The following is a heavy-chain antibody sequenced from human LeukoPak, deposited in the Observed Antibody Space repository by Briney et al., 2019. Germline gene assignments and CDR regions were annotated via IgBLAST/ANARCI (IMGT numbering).Heavy chain of an antibody. J-gene: IGHJ4*02. CDR2: IYYSGYT. Sequence: SETLSLTCTVSGGSISTYYWSWIRQPPGKGLEWIGYIYYSGYTNYNASLKSRVTISVDTSKNQFSLELSSVTAADTAVYYCARGGDRAAYQYYFDYWGQGTLVTVSS. CDR1: GGSISTYY. V-gene: IGHV4-59*01. D-gene: IGHD5-18*01. CDR3: ARGGDRAAYQYYFDY.